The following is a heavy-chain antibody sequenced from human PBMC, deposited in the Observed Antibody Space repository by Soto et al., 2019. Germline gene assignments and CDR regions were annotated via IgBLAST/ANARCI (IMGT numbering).Heavy chain of an antibody. CDR3: ARVGYNYGYFDFDH. V-gene: IGHV4-4*02. CDR1: GGSISNSNW. Sequence: SETLSLTCAVSGGSISNSNWWSWVRQPPGKGLEWIGNIYHSGSTNYNPSLKSRVTISIDKSNNQFSLKLSSVTAADTSVYYCARVGYNYGYFDFDHWGQGTLVTVSS. J-gene: IGHJ4*02. CDR2: IYHSGST. D-gene: IGHD5-18*01.